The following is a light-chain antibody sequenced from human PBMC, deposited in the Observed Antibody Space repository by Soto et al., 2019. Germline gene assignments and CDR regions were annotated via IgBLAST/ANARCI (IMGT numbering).Light chain of an antibody. CDR2: DAS. V-gene: IGKV1-33*01. CDR1: QDIANY. CDR3: QQYYNLPIT. J-gene: IGKJ5*01. Sequence: DIQMTQSQSSLSGSVGDRVTITCQASQDIANYLNWYQQKPGKAPNLLIYDASILQTGVPSRFSGGGFGTDFTLTISSLQPQDIATYYCQQYYNLPITFGQGTR.